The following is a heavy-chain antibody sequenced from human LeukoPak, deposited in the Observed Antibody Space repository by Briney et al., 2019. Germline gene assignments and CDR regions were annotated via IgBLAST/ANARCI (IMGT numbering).Heavy chain of an antibody. Sequence: GGSLRLSCAASGFTFSSYAIHWVRQAPGKGLEWVAVIRYDGSNKYYADSVKGRFTISRDNTKNTLYLQMYSLRAEDTAVYYCARGCSGSCPFDHWGQGTLVTVSS. D-gene: IGHD2-15*01. CDR2: IRYDGSNK. V-gene: IGHV3-33*01. CDR1: GFTFSSYA. J-gene: IGHJ4*02. CDR3: ARGCSGSCPFDH.